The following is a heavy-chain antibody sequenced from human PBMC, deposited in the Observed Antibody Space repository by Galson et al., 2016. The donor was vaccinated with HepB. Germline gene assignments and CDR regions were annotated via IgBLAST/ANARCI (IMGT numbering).Heavy chain of an antibody. CDR3: ASDSAVHDHDVKLGRGVRSYFDR. D-gene: IGHD7-27*01. CDR1: GPSVSIYF. CDR2: IYFSGNN. J-gene: IGHJ5*02. Sequence: SETLSLTCTVSGPSVSIYFCSWIRQSPGKGLEWIGPIYFSGNNNYNPSLNSRVTISLDTSKTQFSLTLTSVTAADTAVYYCASDSAVHDHDVKLGRGVRSYFDRWGQGTLVTVSS. V-gene: IGHV4-59*02.